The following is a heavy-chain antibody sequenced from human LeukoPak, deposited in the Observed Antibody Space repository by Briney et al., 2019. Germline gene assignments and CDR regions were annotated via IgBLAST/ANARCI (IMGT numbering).Heavy chain of an antibody. CDR2: INPSGGST. V-gene: IGHV1-46*01. J-gene: IGHJ3*02. CDR1: GYTFTSYY. CDR3: ARAKLLRDAFDI. D-gene: IGHD2-15*01. Sequence: ASVKVSFKASGYTFTSYYMHWVRQAPGQGLEWMGIINPSGGSTSYARKFQGRVTITRDTSTSTVYMELSSLRSEDTAVYYCARAKLLRDAFDIWGQGTMVTVSS.